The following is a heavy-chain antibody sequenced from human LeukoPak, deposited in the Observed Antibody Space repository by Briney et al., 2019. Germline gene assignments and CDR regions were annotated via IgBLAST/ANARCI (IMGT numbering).Heavy chain of an antibody. CDR1: GYTFTSYY. CDR3: ARDPNSSSWYDY. V-gene: IGHV1-46*01. CDR2: INPSGGST. Sequence: GASVKVSCKAPGYTFTSYYMHWVRQTPGQGLEGMGIINPSGGSTSYAQKFQGRVTMTRDMSTSTVYMELSSLRSEDTAVYYCARDPNSSSWYDYWGQGTLVTVSS. J-gene: IGHJ4*02. D-gene: IGHD6-13*01.